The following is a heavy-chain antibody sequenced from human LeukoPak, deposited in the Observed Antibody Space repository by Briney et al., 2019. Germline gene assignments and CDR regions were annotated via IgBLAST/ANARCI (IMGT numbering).Heavy chain of an antibody. J-gene: IGHJ4*02. V-gene: IGHV3-23*01. Sequence: GGSLRLSCAASGFTFSSYAMSWVRQAPGKGLEWVSAISGSGGSTYYADSVKGRFTISRDNSKNTLYLQMNSLRAEDTAVYYCAKQISYDSSGYLFDYWGQGTLVTVSS. D-gene: IGHD3-22*01. CDR2: ISGSGGST. CDR3: AKQISYDSSGYLFDY. CDR1: GFTFSSYA.